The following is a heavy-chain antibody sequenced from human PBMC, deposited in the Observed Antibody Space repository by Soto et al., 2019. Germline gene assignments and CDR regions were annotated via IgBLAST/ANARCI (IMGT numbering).Heavy chain of an antibody. CDR2: ISSNGGST. Sequence: PGGSLRLSCAASGFTFSSYAMHWVRQAPGKGLEYVSAISSNGGSTYYANSVKSRFTISRDNSKNTLYLQMGSLRAEDMAVYYCARVGGSGSYCYYYMDVWGKGTTVTVSS. CDR1: GFTFSSYA. CDR3: ARVGGSGSYCYYYMDV. V-gene: IGHV3-64*01. D-gene: IGHD3-10*01. J-gene: IGHJ6*03.